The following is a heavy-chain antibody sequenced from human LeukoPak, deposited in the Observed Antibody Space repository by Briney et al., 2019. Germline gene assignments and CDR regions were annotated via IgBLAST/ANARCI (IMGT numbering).Heavy chain of an antibody. J-gene: IGHJ4*02. D-gene: IGHD6-13*01. Sequence: GRSLRLSCAASGFTFSSYVMHWVRQAPGKGLEWVAIISYDGSNEYYADSVKGRFTISRDNSKNTLYLQMNSLRAADTAVYYCARDPFSSSSFDYWGQGTLVTVSS. CDR3: ARDPFSSSSFDY. CDR1: GFTFSSYV. V-gene: IGHV3-30*04. CDR2: ISYDGSNE.